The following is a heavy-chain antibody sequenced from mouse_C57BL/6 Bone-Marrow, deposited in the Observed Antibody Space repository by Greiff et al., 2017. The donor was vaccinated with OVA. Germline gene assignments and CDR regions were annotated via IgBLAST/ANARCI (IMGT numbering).Heavy chain of an antibody. D-gene: IGHD4-1*01. CDR1: GYSITSGYY. CDR2: ISYDGSN. V-gene: IGHV3-6*01. CDR3: ARDWDVYFDY. Sequence: DVQLVESGPGLVKPSQSLSLTCSVTGYSITSGYYWNWIRQFPGNKLEWMGYISYDGSNNYNPSLKNRISITRDTSKNQFFLKLNSVTTEDTATYYCARDWDVYFDYWGQGTTLTVSS. J-gene: IGHJ2*01.